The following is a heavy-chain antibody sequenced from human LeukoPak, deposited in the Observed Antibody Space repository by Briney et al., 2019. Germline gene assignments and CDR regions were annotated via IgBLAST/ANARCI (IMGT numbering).Heavy chain of an antibody. Sequence: PGGSLRLSCAASGFTFSSYEMNWVRQAPGKGLEWVSYISSRSTISYADSVEGRFTISRDNAKNSLYLQMNSLRVEDTAVYYCASGDGYNNDYWGQGTLVTVSS. CDR3: ASGDGYNNDY. D-gene: IGHD5-24*01. J-gene: IGHJ4*02. CDR2: ISSRSTI. V-gene: IGHV3-48*03. CDR1: GFTFSSYE.